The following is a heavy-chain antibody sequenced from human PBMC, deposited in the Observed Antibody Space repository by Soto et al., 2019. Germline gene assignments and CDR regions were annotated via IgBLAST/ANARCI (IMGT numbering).Heavy chain of an antibody. CDR2: LSSDGFGA. CDR1: GFSLSPYW. J-gene: IGHJ4*02. V-gene: IGHV3-74*03. CDR3: ARDLGGPDY. D-gene: IGHD3-16*01. Sequence: VSLRLSCAASGFSLSPYWMHWVRQVPGRGLEWVARLSSDGFGAAYADSVKGRFFISRDIARNTLSLQMNSLRADDTAVYYCARDLGGPDYWGRGTSVTVSS.